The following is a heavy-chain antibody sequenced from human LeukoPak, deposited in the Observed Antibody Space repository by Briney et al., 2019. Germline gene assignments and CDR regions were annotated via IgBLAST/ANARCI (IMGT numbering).Heavy chain of an antibody. J-gene: IGHJ2*01. CDR1: GFTFRSYS. V-gene: IGHV3-48*02. D-gene: IGHD5-18*01. CDR2: ISSSGSTI. CDR3: ATVAMEDWYFDL. Sequence: GGSLRLSCVASGFTFRSYSMNWVRPAPGKGLEWVSYISSSGSTIYYADAVKGRFTISRDNAKNSLYLQMSSLRDEDTAVYYCATVAMEDWYFDLWGRGTLVTVSS.